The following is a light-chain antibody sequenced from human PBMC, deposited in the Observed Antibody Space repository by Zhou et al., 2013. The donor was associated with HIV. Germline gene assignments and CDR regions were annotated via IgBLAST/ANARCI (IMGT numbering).Light chain of an antibody. CDR1: QSVSSY. Sequence: EIVLTQSPATLSLSPGERATLSCRASQSVSSYLAWYQQKPGQAPRLLIYDASNRATGIAARFSGRGSGTDFTLTISSLEPEDFAVYYCQHLRGTFGQGTKLEIK. J-gene: IGKJ2*02. CDR2: DAS. CDR3: QHLRGT. V-gene: IGKV3-11*01.